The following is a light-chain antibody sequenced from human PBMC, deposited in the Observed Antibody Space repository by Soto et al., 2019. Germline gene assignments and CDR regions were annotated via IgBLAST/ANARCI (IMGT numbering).Light chain of an antibody. CDR3: SSYTTISTLV. CDR2: EVT. J-gene: IGLJ3*02. CDR1: SSDVGGYHY. V-gene: IGLV2-14*01. Sequence: QAALAQPAWVTGSPGQSITISCTGTSSDVGGYHYVSWYQHLPGKAPKLMIYEVTNRPSGVSNRFSGSKSGNTASLTISGLQAEDEADYYCSSYTTISTLVFGGGTKVTVL.